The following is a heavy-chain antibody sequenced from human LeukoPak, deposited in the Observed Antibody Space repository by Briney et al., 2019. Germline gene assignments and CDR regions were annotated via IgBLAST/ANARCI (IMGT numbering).Heavy chain of an antibody. J-gene: IGHJ4*02. V-gene: IGHV4-39*01. Sequence: PETLSLTCTVSGGSISSSSYYWGWIRQPPGKGLEWIGSIYYSGSTYYNPSLKSRVTISVDTSKNQFSLKLSSVTAADTAVYYCVSGWYFPADYWGQGTLVTVSS. CDR3: VSGWYFPADY. CDR2: IYYSGST. CDR1: GGSISSSSYY. D-gene: IGHD6-19*01.